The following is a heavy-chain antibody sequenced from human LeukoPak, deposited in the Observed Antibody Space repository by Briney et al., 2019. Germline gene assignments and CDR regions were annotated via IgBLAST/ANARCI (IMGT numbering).Heavy chain of an antibody. CDR3: ARSVAGTPPYYYYGMDV. J-gene: IGHJ6*02. Sequence: ASVKVSCKASGYTFTGYYMHWVRQAPGQGLEWMGWINPNSGGTNYAQKFQGRVTMTRVTSISTAYMELSRLRSDDTAVYYCARSVAGTPPYYYYGMDVWGQGTTVTVSS. CDR1: GYTFTGYY. CDR2: INPNSGGT. D-gene: IGHD6-19*01. V-gene: IGHV1-2*02.